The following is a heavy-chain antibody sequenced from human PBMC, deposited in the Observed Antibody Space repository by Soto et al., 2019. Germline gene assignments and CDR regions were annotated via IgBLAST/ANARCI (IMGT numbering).Heavy chain of an antibody. CDR3: ARDGYDGSGSPYPAY. J-gene: IGHJ4*02. CDR1: GGSMSEYF. Sequence: PSETLSLTCSVSGGSMSEYFWSWIGQSPGKGLEWIGYIYYLGSTDYNPSLKSRVTISVDTSKRQFSLRLTSVTAADTGVYYCARDGYDGSGSPYPAYWGPGTQVTVSS. V-gene: IGHV4-59*01. CDR2: IYYLGST. D-gene: IGHD3-10*01.